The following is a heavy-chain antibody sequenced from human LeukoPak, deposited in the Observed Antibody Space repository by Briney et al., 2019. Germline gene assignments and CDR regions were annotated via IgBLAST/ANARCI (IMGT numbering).Heavy chain of an antibody. D-gene: IGHD6-19*01. CDR1: GGSISSGDYY. Sequence: PSQTLSLTCTVSGGSISSGDYYWSWIRQPPGKGPEWIGYIYYSGSTYYNPSLKSRVTISVDTSKNQFSLKLSSVTAADTAVYYCARYEQWLAFDYWGQGTLVTVSS. J-gene: IGHJ4*02. CDR3: ARYEQWLAFDY. CDR2: IYYSGST. V-gene: IGHV4-30-4*01.